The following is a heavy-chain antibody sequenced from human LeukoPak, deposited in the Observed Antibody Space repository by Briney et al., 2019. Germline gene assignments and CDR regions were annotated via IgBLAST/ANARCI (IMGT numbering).Heavy chain of an antibody. D-gene: IGHD3-22*01. CDR3: SSLDYDRRDERLFDI. CDR1: VFTFSGSA. Sequence: GGSLKLSCAASVFTFSGSAMHWVRQASGKGLEWVGRIRIKTNSYATAYAASVKGRFTISRDDSKNTAYLQMNSLKTEDTAVSYCSSLDYDRRDERLFDIWGQGTMVTVSS. CDR2: IRIKTNSYAT. J-gene: IGHJ3*02. V-gene: IGHV3-73*01.